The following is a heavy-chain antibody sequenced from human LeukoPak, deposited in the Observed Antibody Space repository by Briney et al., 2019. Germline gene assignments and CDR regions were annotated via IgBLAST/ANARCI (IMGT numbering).Heavy chain of an antibody. D-gene: IGHD3-10*01. Sequence: GRSLRLSCAASGFTFSSYGMHWVRQAPGKGLEWVSVIYTGGSTYYADSVKGRFTISRDNSKNTLYLQMNSLRAEDTAVYYCARGTYGSGSYYTTGWDAFDIWGQGTMVTVSS. J-gene: IGHJ3*02. V-gene: IGHV3-NL1*01. CDR1: GFTFSSYG. CDR3: ARGTYGSGSYYTTGWDAFDI. CDR2: IYTGGST.